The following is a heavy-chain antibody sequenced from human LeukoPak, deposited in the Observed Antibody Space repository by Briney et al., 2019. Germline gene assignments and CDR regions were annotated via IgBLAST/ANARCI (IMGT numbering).Heavy chain of an antibody. V-gene: IGHV3-48*03. CDR1: GFTFSSYE. CDR3: ARLDPEYYFDY. J-gene: IGHJ4*02. Sequence: GGSLRLSCAASGFTFSSYEMNWVRQAPGKGLEWVSYISSSGSTIYCADSVKGRFTISRDNAKNSLYLQMNSLRAEDTAVYYCARLDPEYYFDYWGQGTLVTVSS. CDR2: ISSSGSTI.